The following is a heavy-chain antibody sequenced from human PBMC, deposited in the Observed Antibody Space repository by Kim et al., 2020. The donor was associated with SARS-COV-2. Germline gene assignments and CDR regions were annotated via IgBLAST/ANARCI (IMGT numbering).Heavy chain of an antibody. CDR3: AARGLNYDNGRDG. CDR2: LYSGGNT. D-gene: IGHD3-16*01. J-gene: IGHJ6*02. V-gene: IGHV3-53*01. Sequence: GGSLRLSCAASGFTVSSSYVSWVRQAPGKGLEWVSVLYSGGNTYYADSVKVRFTISTDNSNNTLYLLLNSVRAEDTAVYYCAARGLNYDNGRDGWGQGTT. CDR1: GFTVSSSY.